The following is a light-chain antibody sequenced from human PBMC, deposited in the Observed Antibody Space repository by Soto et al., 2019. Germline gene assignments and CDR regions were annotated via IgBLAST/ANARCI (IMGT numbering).Light chain of an antibody. CDR3: QQYGSSPRT. Sequence: EMVLTQSPGTLSLSPGERATLSCLASQSVSSGYLAWYQQKPGQAPRLLIYGASNRATGIPDRFSGSGSGTDFTLTISRLEPEDFAVYYCQQYGSSPRTFGQGTKVDI. J-gene: IGKJ1*01. V-gene: IGKV3-20*01. CDR2: GAS. CDR1: QSVSSGY.